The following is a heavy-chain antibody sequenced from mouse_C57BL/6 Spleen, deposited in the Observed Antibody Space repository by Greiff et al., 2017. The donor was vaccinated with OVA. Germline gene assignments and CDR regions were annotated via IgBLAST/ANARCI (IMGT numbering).Heavy chain of an antibody. CDR2: IDPETGGT. D-gene: IGHD2-4*01. J-gene: IGHJ3*01. V-gene: IGHV1-15*01. Sequence: QVQLQQSGAELVRPGASVTLSCKASGYTFTDYEMHWVKQTPVHGLEWIGAIDPETGGTAYNQKFKGKAILTADKSSSTAYMELRSLTSEDSAVYYCMGYDYTWFAYWGQGTLVTVSA. CDR1: GYTFTDYE. CDR3: MGYDYTWFAY.